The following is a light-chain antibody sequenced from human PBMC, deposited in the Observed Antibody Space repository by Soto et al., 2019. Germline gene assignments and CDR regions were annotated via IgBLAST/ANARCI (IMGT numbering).Light chain of an antibody. CDR3: SPFTTDSTYV. CDR1: SSDVGANIF. CDR2: TVS. V-gene: IGLV2-14*01. Sequence: QAALTQPASVSGSPGQSITISCTGTSSDVGANIFVSWYQQHPGKVPKLMIYTVSSRPSGVSQRFSGSKSGNTASLTISGLQAEDEADYYCSPFTTDSTYVFGTGTKV. J-gene: IGLJ1*01.